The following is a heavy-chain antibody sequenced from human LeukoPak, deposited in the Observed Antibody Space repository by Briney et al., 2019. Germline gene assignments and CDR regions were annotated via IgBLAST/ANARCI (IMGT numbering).Heavy chain of an antibody. D-gene: IGHD1-26*01. V-gene: IGHV3-21*01. J-gene: IGHJ4*02. CDR3: ARLRGLYSDTNRYQTALDC. CDR2: ISSSSSYI. Sequence: GGSLRLSCAASGFTVSSNEMSWVRQAPGKGLEWVSSISSSSSYIYYADSVKGRFTISRDNAKNSLYLQMNSLRAEDTAVYYCARLRGLYSDTNRYQTALDCWGQGTLVTVSS. CDR1: GFTVSSNE.